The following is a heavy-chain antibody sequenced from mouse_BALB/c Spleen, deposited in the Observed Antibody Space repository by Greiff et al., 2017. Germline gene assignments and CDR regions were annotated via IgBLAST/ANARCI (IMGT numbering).Heavy chain of an antibody. Sequence: EVHLVESGGGLVQPGGSLKLSCAASGFTFSSYTMSWVRQTPEKRLEWVAYNSNGGGSTYYPDTVKGRFTISRDNAKNTLYLQMSSLKSEDTAMYYCARQKDSSGFAWFAYWGQGTLVTVSA. J-gene: IGHJ3*01. CDR3: ARQKDSSGFAWFAY. CDR2: NSNGGGST. V-gene: IGHV5-12-2*01. CDR1: GFTFSSYT. D-gene: IGHD3-2*01.